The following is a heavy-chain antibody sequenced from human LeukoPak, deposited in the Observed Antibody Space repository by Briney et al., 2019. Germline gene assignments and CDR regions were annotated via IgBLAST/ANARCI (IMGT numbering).Heavy chain of an antibody. J-gene: IGHJ4*02. CDR2: FSYSGST. CDR3: ARDGPGDVGFDY. D-gene: IGHD7-27*01. Sequence: SETLSLTCTVARGSISNYYWGWIRQPPGKGLEWIGFFSYSGSTNYNPPLKSRVTISVDTSKNHFSLKLNSVTAADTAVYYCARDGPGDVGFDYWGQGTLVTVSS. V-gene: IGHV4-59*01. CDR1: RGSISNYY.